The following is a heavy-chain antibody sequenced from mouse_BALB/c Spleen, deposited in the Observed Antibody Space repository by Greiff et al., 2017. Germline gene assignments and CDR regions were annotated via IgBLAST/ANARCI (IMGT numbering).Heavy chain of an antibody. V-gene: IGHV5-6-3*01. CDR2: INSNGGST. CDR3: ARDLEYYDGSSYWYFDV. D-gene: IGHD1-1*01. Sequence: EVQLVESGGGLVQPGGSLKLSCAASGFTFSSYGMSWVRQTPDKRLELVATINSNGGSTYYPDSVKGRFTISRDNAKNTLYLQMSSLKSEDTAMYYCARDLEYYDGSSYWYFDVWGAGTTVTVSS. J-gene: IGHJ1*01. CDR1: GFTFSSYG.